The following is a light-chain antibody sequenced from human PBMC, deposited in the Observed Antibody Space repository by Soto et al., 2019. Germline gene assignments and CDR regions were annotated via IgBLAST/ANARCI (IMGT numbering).Light chain of an antibody. CDR2: AAS. CDR3: QQVNSSPFT. J-gene: IGKJ3*01. CDR1: QGISNY. V-gene: IGKV1-9*01. Sequence: DIQLTQSPSFLSASIGDRVTITCRASQGISNYLAWYQQKPGKAPKLLIFAASTLRSGVPSRFSGSGSGTEFTLTISSLQPEDFATYWCQQVNSSPFTFGPGTKVDIK.